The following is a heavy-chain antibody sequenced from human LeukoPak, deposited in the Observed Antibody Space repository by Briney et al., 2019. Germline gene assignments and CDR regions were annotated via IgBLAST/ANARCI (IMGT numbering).Heavy chain of an antibody. CDR3: ARDGGGAYCGGDCYTYFQH. CDR2: IIPIFGTA. Sequence: SVKVSCKASGGTFSSYAISWVRQAPGQGLEWMGRIIPIFGTANYAQKFQGRVTITTDESTSTAYMELSSLTSEDTAVYYCARDGGGAYCGGDCYTYFQHWGQGTLVTVSS. CDR1: GGTFSSYA. J-gene: IGHJ1*01. V-gene: IGHV1-69*05. D-gene: IGHD2-21*02.